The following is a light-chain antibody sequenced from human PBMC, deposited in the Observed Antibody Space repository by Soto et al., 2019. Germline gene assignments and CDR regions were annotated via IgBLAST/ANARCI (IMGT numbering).Light chain of an antibody. CDR3: QNRGSGTPYV. Sequence: QSVLTQSPSASASLGASVKLTCTLSSGHSSYAIAWHQQRPEKGPRYLMKVNSDGSHRKGDGITDRFSGSRSGAERYLIISSLQSEDEYDYYCQNRGSGTPYVFGNGTKLTVL. CDR2: VNSDGSH. CDR1: SGHSSYA. J-gene: IGLJ1*01. V-gene: IGLV4-69*01.